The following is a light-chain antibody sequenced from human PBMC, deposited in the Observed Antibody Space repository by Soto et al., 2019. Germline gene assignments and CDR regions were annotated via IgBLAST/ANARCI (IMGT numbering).Light chain of an antibody. J-gene: IGKJ4*01. CDR1: QSISSW. CDR2: DAS. V-gene: IGKV1-5*01. Sequence: DIPMTQSPSTLSASVGDRVTITCRASQSISSWLAWYQQKPGKAPKLLIYDASSLESGVPSRFSGSGSGTEFTLTISSLQPDDFATYYCQQYNSYSPDPFGGGTKVEIK. CDR3: QQYNSYSPDP.